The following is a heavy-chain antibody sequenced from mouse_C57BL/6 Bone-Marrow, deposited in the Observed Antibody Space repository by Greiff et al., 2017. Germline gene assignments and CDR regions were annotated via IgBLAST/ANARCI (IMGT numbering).Heavy chain of an antibody. CDR3: ASDYDYDYGYYYAMDY. CDR2: IDPSDSYT. D-gene: IGHD2-4*01. J-gene: IGHJ4*01. Sequence: VQLQQPGAELVMPGASVKLSCKASGYTFTSYWMHWVKQRPGQGLEWIGEIDPSDSYTNYNQKFKGKSTLTVDKSSSTAYMQLSSLTSEDSAVYYCASDYDYDYGYYYAMDYWGQGTSVTVSA. CDR1: GYTFTSYW. V-gene: IGHV1-69*01.